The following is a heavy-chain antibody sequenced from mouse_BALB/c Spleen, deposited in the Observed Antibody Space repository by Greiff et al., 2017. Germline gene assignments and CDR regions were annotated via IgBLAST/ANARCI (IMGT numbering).Heavy chain of an antibody. Sequence: EVKLVESGGGLVKPGGSLKLSCAASGFTFSSYAMSWVRQTPEKRLEWVASISSGGSTYYPDSVKGRFTISRDNARNILYLQMSSLRSEDTAMYYCARGSAMITTGCAMDYWGQGTSFTVSS. V-gene: IGHV5-6-5*01. CDR3: ARGSAMITTGCAMDY. CDR2: ISSGGST. CDR1: GFTFSSYA. D-gene: IGHD2-4*01. J-gene: IGHJ4*01.